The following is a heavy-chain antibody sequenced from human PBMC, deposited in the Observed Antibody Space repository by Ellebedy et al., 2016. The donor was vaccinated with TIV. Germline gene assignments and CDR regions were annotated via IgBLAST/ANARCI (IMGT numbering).Heavy chain of an antibody. CDR3: AREGSGYEPPYYYYGMDV. CDR1: GYTLSELS. Sequence: AASVKVSCKVSGYTLSELSMHWVRQAPGKGLEWMGGFDPEDGETIYAQKFQGRVTITADESTSTAYMELSSLRSEDTAVYYCAREGSGYEPPYYYYGMDVWGQGTTVTVSS. CDR2: FDPEDGET. J-gene: IGHJ6*02. V-gene: IGHV1-24*01. D-gene: IGHD5-12*01.